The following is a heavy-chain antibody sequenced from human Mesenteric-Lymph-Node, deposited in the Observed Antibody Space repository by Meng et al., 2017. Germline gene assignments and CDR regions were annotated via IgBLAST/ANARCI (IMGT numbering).Heavy chain of an antibody. J-gene: IGHJ4*01. CDR3: ARVDSSGYFLDY. CDR2: IYYSGST. CDR1: GGSISSGGHS. Sequence: QLQLQESGPGLVKLSETLSLTCTVSGGSISSGGHSWSWIRQHPGKGLEWIAYIYYSGSTYYNPSLKSRVILSVDTSKNQFSLKLSSVTAADTAVYYCARVDSSGYFLDYWGQGTLVTVSS. D-gene: IGHD3-22*01. V-gene: IGHV4-31*03.